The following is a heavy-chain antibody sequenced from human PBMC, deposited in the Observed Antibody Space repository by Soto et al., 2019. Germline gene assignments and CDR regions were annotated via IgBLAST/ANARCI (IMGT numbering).Heavy chain of an antibody. CDR3: VRDDWELRTHYFDY. Sequence: EVQLVESGGGLVQPGGSLRLSCAASGFTFSSYEMNWDRQAPGKGLEWISYISSSGSTSYFADSVKGRFTVSRDNAKSSLFLQMNSLRAEDTAVYYCVRDDWELRTHYFDYWGKGALVTVSS. J-gene: IGHJ4*02. CDR1: GFTFSSYE. V-gene: IGHV3-48*03. D-gene: IGHD1-26*01. CDR2: ISSSGSTS.